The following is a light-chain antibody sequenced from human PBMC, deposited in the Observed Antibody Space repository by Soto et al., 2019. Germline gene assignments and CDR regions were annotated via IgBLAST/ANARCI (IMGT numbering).Light chain of an antibody. Sequence: QSVLTQPRSVSGAPGQSVTISCTGTSSDVGGYNYVSWYQQHSGKAPKLMIYDVNNRPSGVPDRFSGSKSGNTASLTISGLQADDEADYYCSSYAGSYTLVFGGGTKLTVL. CDR1: SSDVGGYNY. V-gene: IGLV2-11*01. J-gene: IGLJ2*01. CDR2: DVN. CDR3: SSYAGSYTLV.